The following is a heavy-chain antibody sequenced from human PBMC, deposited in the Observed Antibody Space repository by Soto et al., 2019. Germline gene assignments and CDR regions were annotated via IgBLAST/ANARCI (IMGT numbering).Heavy chain of an antibody. CDR1: GGSFSGYY. Sequence: PSETLSLTCAVYGGSFSGYYWRWIRQPPGKGLEWIGEINHSGSTNYNPSLKSRVTISVDTSKNQLSLKLSSVTAADTAVYYCAGLVVVAATTNYYYYYGMDVWGQGTTVTVSS. CDR3: AGLVVVAATTNYYYYYGMDV. V-gene: IGHV4-34*01. CDR2: INHSGST. J-gene: IGHJ6*02. D-gene: IGHD2-15*01.